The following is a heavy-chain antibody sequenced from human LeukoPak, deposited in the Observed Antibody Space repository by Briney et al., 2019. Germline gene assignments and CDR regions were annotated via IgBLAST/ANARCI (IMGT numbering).Heavy chain of an antibody. D-gene: IGHD4-17*01. Sequence: ASVKVSCKASGYTFTGYYMHWVRQAPGQGLEWMGWINPNSGGTNYAQKFQGRVTMTRDTSISTAYMELSRLRSDDTAVYYCASPAPYYGDLSYYYYGMDVWGQGTTVTVSS. CDR2: INPNSGGT. CDR3: ASPAPYYGDLSYYYYGMDV. CDR1: GYTFTGYY. V-gene: IGHV1-2*02. J-gene: IGHJ6*02.